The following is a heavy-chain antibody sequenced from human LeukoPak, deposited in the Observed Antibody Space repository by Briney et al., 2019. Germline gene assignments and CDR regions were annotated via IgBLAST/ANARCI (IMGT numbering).Heavy chain of an antibody. CDR1: GFTFSSYA. J-gene: IGHJ4*02. D-gene: IGHD6-13*01. Sequence: GGSLILSCAASGFTFSSYAMSWVRQAPGKGLEWVSAISGSSGSTYYADSVKGRFAISRDNSKNTLYLQMNSLRAEDTAVYYCAKDPGQQQLVPPDYWGQGTLVTVSS. CDR2: ISGSSGST. V-gene: IGHV3-23*01. CDR3: AKDPGQQQLVPPDY.